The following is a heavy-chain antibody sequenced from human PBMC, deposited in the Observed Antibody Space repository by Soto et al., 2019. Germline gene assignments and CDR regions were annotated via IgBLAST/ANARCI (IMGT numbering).Heavy chain of an antibody. CDR3: ARVFDTYYFDS. D-gene: IGHD3-9*01. Sequence: GGSLRLSCAASGLTFSNYAMNWVRQAPGTGLEWVSAISGSGARTYYADSVKGRFTISRDNSENTLYLQMNSLRAEDTAVYYCARVFDTYYFDSWGQGNMVTVSS. CDR1: GLTFSNYA. CDR2: ISGSGART. J-gene: IGHJ4*02. V-gene: IGHV3-23*01.